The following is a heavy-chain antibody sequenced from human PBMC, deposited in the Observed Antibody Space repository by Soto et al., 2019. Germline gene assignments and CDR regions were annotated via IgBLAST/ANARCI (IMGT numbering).Heavy chain of an antibody. Sequence: QVQLQESGPGLVKPSQTLSLTCTVSGGSISSGDYYWSWIRQPPGKGLEWIGNIYYSGSTYYNPSLKRRVTISVDTSKNQCSLKLSSVTAADTAVYYCAASSDYVWGSYRSIDYWGQGALVTVSS. J-gene: IGHJ4*02. V-gene: IGHV4-30-4*01. CDR2: IYYSGST. CDR1: GGSISSGDYY. CDR3: AASSDYVWGSYRSIDY. D-gene: IGHD3-16*02.